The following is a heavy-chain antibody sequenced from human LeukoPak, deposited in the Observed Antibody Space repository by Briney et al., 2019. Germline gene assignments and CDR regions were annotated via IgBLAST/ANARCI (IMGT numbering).Heavy chain of an antibody. CDR3: ARHSGYDRYYFDY. V-gene: IGHV4-59*08. D-gene: IGHD5-12*01. CDR1: GGSISSYY. CDR2: IYYSGST. Sequence: SETLSLTCTVSGGSISSYYWSWIRQPPGKGLEWIGYIYYSGSTNYNPSLKSRVTISVDTSKNQFSLKLSSVTAADTAVYYCARHSGYDRYYFDYWGQGTLVTVSS. J-gene: IGHJ4*02.